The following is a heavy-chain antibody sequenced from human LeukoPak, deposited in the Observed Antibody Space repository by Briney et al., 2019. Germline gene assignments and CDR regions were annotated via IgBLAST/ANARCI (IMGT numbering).Heavy chain of an antibody. J-gene: IGHJ5*02. CDR2: INHSGST. Sequence: SETLSLTCAVYGGSFSGYYWSWIRQPPGKGLECIGEINHSGSTNYNPSLKSRVTISVDTSKNQFSLKLSSVTAADTAVYYCARVGDIVVEPAAMSWFDPWGQGNLVTVSS. CDR3: ARVGDIVVEPAAMSWFDP. CDR1: GGSFSGYY. D-gene: IGHD2-2*01. V-gene: IGHV4-34*01.